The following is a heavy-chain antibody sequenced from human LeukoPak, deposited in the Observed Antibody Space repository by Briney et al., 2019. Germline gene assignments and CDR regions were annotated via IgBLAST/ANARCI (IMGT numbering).Heavy chain of an antibody. Sequence: RTSETLSLTCAVYGYSFSAYYWRWIRRPPGKVVEWLGEINHSGRTIYNPSLTRPVNTSINTSKTQFSLKFNSVTAADTAGYYCARDTGGAGYWGQGTLVTVSS. CDR2: INHSGRT. V-gene: IGHV4-34*01. CDR1: GYSFSAYY. CDR3: ARDTGGAGY. J-gene: IGHJ4*02. D-gene: IGHD6-19*01.